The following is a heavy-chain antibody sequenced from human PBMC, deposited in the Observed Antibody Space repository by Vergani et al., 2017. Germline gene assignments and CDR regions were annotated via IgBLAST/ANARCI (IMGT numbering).Heavy chain of an antibody. V-gene: IGHV3-30*18. CDR2: ISYDGSNK. CDR3: AKLPVLAAAGPGAMDV. Sequence: GKRGEEGGGVVEKGRNGRRECAAYGLKLSSYGMHWVRQDQGKGMEWVAVISYDGSNKYYADSVKGRFTISRDNSKNTLYLQMTSLRAEDTAVYYCAKLPVLAAAGPGAMDVWGQGTTVTVSS. J-gene: IGHJ6*02. CDR1: GLKLSSYG. D-gene: IGHD6-13*01.